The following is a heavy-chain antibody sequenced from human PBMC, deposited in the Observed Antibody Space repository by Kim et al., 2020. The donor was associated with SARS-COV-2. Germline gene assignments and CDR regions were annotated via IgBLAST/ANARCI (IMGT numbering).Heavy chain of an antibody. Sequence: GGSLRLSCVASGFTFSSYCMHWVRQAPGKGLVWVSCVNSNGSSTSYADSVKGRFTISRDNARNSLYLQMNSLRAEDTAVYYCASLSTGYVWDKFDYWGQGTLVTVSS. D-gene: IGHD3-16*01. CDR3: ASLSTGYVWDKFDY. CDR2: VNSNGSST. J-gene: IGHJ4*02. V-gene: IGHV3-74*01. CDR1: GFTFSSYC.